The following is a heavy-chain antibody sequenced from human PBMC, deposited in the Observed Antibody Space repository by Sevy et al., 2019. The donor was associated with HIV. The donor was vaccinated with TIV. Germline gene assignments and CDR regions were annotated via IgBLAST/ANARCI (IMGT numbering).Heavy chain of an antibody. CDR1: GFTVSSNY. V-gene: IGHV3-53*01. CDR3: ARGVNYDILTGSDYYYGMDV. CDR2: IYSGGST. Sequence: GGSLRLSCAASGFTVSSNYMSWVRQAPGKGLEWVSVIYSGGSTYYADSVKGRFTISRDNSKNTLYLQMNSLGAEDTAVYYCARGVNYDILTGSDYYYGMDVWGQGTTVTVSS. D-gene: IGHD3-9*01. J-gene: IGHJ6*02.